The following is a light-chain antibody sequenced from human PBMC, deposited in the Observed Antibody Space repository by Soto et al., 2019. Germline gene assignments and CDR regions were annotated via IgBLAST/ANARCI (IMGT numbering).Light chain of an antibody. Sequence: IQMTQSPSSLSASGGDRVTITCRASQNIVGYLSWYQQKPGKAPKLLIYAASSLQSGVPSRFSGSRSGTEFTLTISSLHPEDFATYYCQQHHSLPLTFGGGTRVEIK. CDR2: AAS. V-gene: IGKV1-39*01. J-gene: IGKJ4*01. CDR3: QQHHSLPLT. CDR1: QNIVGY.